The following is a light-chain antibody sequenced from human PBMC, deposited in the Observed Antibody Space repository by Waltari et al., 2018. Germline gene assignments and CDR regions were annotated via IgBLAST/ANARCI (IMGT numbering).Light chain of an antibody. CDR1: ALPPQH. CDR3: QSADIDGLYAV. Sequence: SSELTQPPSVSVSPGPTARIPCSGDALPPQHVYWYQQKTGQAPVQVMAKDIERPSGIPERFSGSNSGTTVTLIITGVQAEDEADYYCQSADIDGLYAVFGSGTKLTVL. J-gene: IGLJ2*01. V-gene: IGLV3-25*03. CDR2: KDI.